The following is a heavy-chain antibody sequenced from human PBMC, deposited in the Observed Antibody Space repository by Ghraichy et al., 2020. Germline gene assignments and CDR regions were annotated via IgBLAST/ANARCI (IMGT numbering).Heavy chain of an antibody. D-gene: IGHD2-2*02. J-gene: IGHJ6*02. CDR3: ARVYSSTSCYTGLWCYYYGMDV. CDR2: IYYSGST. CDR1: GGSISSGGYY. Sequence: SETLSLTCTVSGGSISSGGYYWSWIRQHPGKGLEWIGYIYYSGSTYYNPSLKSRVTISVDTSKNQFSLKLSSVTAADTAVYYCARVYSSTSCYTGLWCYYYGMDVWGQGTTVTVSS. V-gene: IGHV4-31*03.